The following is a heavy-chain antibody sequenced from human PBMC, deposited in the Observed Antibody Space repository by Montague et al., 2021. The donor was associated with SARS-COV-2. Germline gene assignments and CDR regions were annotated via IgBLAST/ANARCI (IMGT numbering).Heavy chain of an antibody. D-gene: IGHD2-21*02. J-gene: IGHJ6*02. Sequence: SETRSLTCAVYGGSFSSYYWSWIRQPPGKGLEWIGEVNHSGTTNYNPSLKSRVTISVDTSKNQFSLKLNSVTAADTAVYYCARVRYAGWVTALGMDVWGQGTTVTVSS. CDR3: ARVRYAGWVTALGMDV. V-gene: IGHV4-34*01. CDR1: GGSFSSYY. CDR2: VNHSGTT.